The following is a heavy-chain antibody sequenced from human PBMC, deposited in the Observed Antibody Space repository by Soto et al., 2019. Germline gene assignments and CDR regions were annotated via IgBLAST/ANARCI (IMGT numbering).Heavy chain of an antibody. CDR3: ARVVWGTIQDGYNYEYYFDY. CDR1: GASIGTNNW. Sequence: SETLSLTCAVSGASIGTNNWWSWVRQPPGKGLEWIGDVYHSGTTNCNPSLKSRVTISVDTSKNQFSLKLSSVTAADTAVYYCARVVWGTIQDGYNYEYYFDYWGQGTLVTVSS. V-gene: IGHV4-4*02. CDR2: VYHSGTT. J-gene: IGHJ4*02. D-gene: IGHD5-12*01.